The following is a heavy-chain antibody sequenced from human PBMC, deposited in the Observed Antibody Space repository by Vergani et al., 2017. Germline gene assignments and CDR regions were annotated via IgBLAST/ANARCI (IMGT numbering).Heavy chain of an antibody. V-gene: IGHV3-33*01. J-gene: IGHJ5*02. D-gene: IGHD1-14*01. CDR1: GFTFNQYG. CDR2: TWYDGNNK. CDR3: ARDLRLLYNRFDP. Sequence: QVQLVESGGGVVQPGRSLRLSCAASGFTFNQYGMHWVRQAPGKGLEWVAVTWYDGNNKQYADSVKGRVTISSDNSKSTMYLQMNSLRDEDTGVYYCARDLRLLYNRFDPWGQGTLVTVSS.